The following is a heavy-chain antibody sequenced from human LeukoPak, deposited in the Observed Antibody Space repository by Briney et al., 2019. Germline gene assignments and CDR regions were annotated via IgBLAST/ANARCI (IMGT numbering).Heavy chain of an antibody. D-gene: IGHD4-11*01. CDR3: ARQDPTARYGMDV. V-gene: IGHV4-39*01. Sequence: PSETLSLTCTVSGGSICSSSYYWGWIRQPPGKGLEWIGSIYYSGSTYYNPSLKSRVTISVDTSNNQFSLKLSSVTAADTAVYYWARQDPTARYGMDVWGQGTTVTVSS. CDR1: GGSICSSSYY. J-gene: IGHJ6*02. CDR2: IYYSGST.